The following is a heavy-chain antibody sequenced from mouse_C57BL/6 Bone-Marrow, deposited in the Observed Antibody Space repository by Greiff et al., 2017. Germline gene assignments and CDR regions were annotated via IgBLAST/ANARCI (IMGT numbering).Heavy chain of an antibody. CDR1: GYTFTSYW. D-gene: IGHD1-1*01. Sequence: QVQLQQPGAELVMPGASVKLSCKASGYTFTSYWMHWVKQRPGQGLEWIGEIDPSDSYTNYNQKFKGKSTLTVDKSSSTAYMQLSSLTSEDSAVYDCAREWAVTTVVDWYFDVWGTGTTVTVSS. CDR2: IDPSDSYT. J-gene: IGHJ1*03. V-gene: IGHV1-69*01. CDR3: AREWAVTTVVDWYFDV.